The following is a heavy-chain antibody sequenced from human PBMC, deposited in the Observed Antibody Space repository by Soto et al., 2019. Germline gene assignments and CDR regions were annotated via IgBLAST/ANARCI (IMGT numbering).Heavy chain of an antibody. CDR3: AARKDYYDSSGYYPDY. CDR2: IIPIFGTA. D-gene: IGHD3-22*01. V-gene: IGHV1-69*13. Sequence: SVKVSCKASGGTFSSYAVSWVRQAPGQGLEWMGGIIPIFGTANYAQKFQGRVTITADESTSTAYMELSSLRSEDTAVYYCAARKDYYDSSGYYPDYWGQGTLVTVS. J-gene: IGHJ4*02. CDR1: GGTFSSYA.